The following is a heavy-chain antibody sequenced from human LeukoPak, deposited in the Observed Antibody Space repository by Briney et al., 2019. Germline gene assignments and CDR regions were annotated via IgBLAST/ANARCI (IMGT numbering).Heavy chain of an antibody. CDR3: ARDASSGLYGY. Sequence: ASVTVSCKASGGTFSSYAISWVRQAPGQGLEWMGGIIPIFGTANYAQKFQGRVTITADESTSTAYMELSGLRSEDTAVYYCARDASSGLYGYWGQGTLVTVSS. CDR2: IIPIFGTA. J-gene: IGHJ4*02. V-gene: IGHV1-69*13. D-gene: IGHD6-19*01. CDR1: GGTFSSYA.